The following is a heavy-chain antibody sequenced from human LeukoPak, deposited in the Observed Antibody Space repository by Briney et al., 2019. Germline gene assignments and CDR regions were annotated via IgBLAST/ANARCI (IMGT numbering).Heavy chain of an antibody. V-gene: IGHV1-24*01. J-gene: IGHJ5*02. Sequence: ASVNVSCKVSGYTLTELSMHWVRQAPGKGLEWMGGFDPEDGETIYAQKFQGRVTMTEDTSTDTAYMELSSLRSEDTAVYYCATDLSPEMTTVTTSWFDPWGQGTLVTVSS. CDR2: FDPEDGET. D-gene: IGHD4-17*01. CDR1: GYTLTELS. CDR3: ATDLSPEMTTVTTSWFDP.